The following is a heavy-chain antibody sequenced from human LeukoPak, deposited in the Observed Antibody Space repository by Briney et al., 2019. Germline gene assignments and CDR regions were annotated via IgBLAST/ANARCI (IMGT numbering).Heavy chain of an antibody. CDR2: IYYSGST. CDR3: ARGIAAPGLGWFDP. J-gene: IGHJ5*02. CDR1: GGSISSYY. V-gene: IGHV4-59*12. D-gene: IGHD6-13*01. Sequence: SETLSLTCTVSGGSISSYYWSWIRQPPGKGLEWIGYIYYSGSTNYNPSLKSRVTISVDTSKNQFSLKLSSVTAADTAVYFCARGIAAPGLGWFDPWGQGTLVTVSS.